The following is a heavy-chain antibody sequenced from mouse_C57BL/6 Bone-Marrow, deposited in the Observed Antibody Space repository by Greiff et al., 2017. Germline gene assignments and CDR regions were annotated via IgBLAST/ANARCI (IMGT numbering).Heavy chain of an antibody. Sequence: VQLQQSGPELVKPGASVKISCKASGYSFTSYYIHWVKQRPGQGLEWIGWIYPGSGNTKYNEKFKGKATLTADTSSSTAYMQLSSLTSEDSAVYYCARDSSSYEADWGQGTTLTVSS. D-gene: IGHD3-2*02. CDR3: ARDSSSYEAD. V-gene: IGHV1-66*01. J-gene: IGHJ2*01. CDR1: GYSFTSYY. CDR2: IYPGSGNT.